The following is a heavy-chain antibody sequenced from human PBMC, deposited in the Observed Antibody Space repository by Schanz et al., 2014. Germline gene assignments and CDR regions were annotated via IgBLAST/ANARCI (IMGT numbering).Heavy chain of an antibody. CDR1: GFTFSTYY. Sequence: EVQLVESGGGLVKPGGSLRLSCAASGFTFSTYYMNWVRQAPGQGLEWVSGISGSGGSTYDADSMKGRLTISRDESKNTLYLQENSLRAEDAAVYYCAKDHAGSDILAALGNWGQGTLVTVSS. CDR2: ISGSGGST. D-gene: IGHD3-9*01. J-gene: IGHJ4*02. CDR3: AKDHAGSDILAALGN. V-gene: IGHV3-23*04.